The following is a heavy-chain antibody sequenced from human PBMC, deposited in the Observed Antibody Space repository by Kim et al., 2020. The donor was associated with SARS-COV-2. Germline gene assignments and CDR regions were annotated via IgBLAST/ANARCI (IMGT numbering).Heavy chain of an antibody. J-gene: IGHJ6*02. CDR1: GFTVSSNY. Sequence: GGSLRLSCAASGFTVSSNYMSWVRQAPGKGLEWVSVIYSGGSTYYADSVKGRFTISRDNSKNTLYLQMNSLRAEDTAVYYCARDMYYDYVWGSYRPASFFHHYYGMDVWGQGTMVTVSS. CDR3: ARDMYYDYVWGSYRPASFFHHYYGMDV. V-gene: IGHV3-66*02. CDR2: IYSGGST. D-gene: IGHD3-16*02.